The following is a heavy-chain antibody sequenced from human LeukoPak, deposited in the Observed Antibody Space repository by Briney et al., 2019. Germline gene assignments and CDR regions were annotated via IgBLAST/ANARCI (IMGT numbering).Heavy chain of an antibody. Sequence: SVKVSCKASGFTFTSSAMQWVRQARGQRLEWIGWIVVGSGNTNYAQKFQEIVTITRDMSTSTAYMELSSLRSEDTAVYYCAAADNYYDSSGYPLYAFDIWGQGTMVTVSS. V-gene: IGHV1-58*02. CDR1: GFTFTSSA. CDR3: AAADNYYDSSGYPLYAFDI. D-gene: IGHD3-22*01. J-gene: IGHJ3*02. CDR2: IVVGSGNT.